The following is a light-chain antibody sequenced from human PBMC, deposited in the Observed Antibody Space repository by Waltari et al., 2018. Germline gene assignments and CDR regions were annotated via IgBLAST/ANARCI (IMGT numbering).Light chain of an antibody. V-gene: IGKV4-1*01. CDR1: QSVLYSSNNKTY. Sequence: DIVMTQSPDSLAVSLGERATINCKSSQSVLYSSNNKTYLAWYQQKPGQPPKLLIYWASTRESGVPDRFSGSGSGTDFTLTISSLQPEDSATYSCQQGGSFPFTFGPGTKVNIK. CDR2: WAS. CDR3: QQGGSFPFT. J-gene: IGKJ3*01.